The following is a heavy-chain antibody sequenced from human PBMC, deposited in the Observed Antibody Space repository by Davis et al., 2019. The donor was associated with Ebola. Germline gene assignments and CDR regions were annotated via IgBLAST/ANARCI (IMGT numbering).Heavy chain of an antibody. D-gene: IGHD4-17*01. Sequence: GESLKISCAASGFTFSSYAMSWVRQAPGKGLEWVSVIYSGGSTYYADAVKGRFTISRDSSKNTLYLQMKSLRAEDTAVYYCARVRGLTTPDYWGQGTLVTVSS. CDR2: IYSGGST. CDR3: ARVRGLTTPDY. CDR1: GFTFSSYA. V-gene: IGHV3-66*01. J-gene: IGHJ4*02.